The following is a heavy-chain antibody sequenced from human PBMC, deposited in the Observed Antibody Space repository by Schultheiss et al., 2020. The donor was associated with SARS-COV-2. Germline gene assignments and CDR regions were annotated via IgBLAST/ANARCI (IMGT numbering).Heavy chain of an antibody. CDR2: INPNSGGT. D-gene: IGHD2-2*01. CDR1: GYTFTGYY. V-gene: IGHV1-2*02. CDR3: ARGGQYCSSTSCYSKGFDY. J-gene: IGHJ4*02. Sequence: ASVKVSCKASGYTFTGYYMHWVRQAPRQGLEWMGWINPNSGGTNYAQKFQGRVTMTRDTSISTAYMELSRLRSDDTAVYYCARGGQYCSSTSCYSKGFDYWGQGTLVTVSS.